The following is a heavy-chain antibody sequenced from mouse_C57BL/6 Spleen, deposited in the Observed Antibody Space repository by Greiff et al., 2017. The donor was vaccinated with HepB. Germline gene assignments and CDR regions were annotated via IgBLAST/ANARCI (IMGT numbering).Heavy chain of an antibody. CDR1: GYAFSSSW. J-gene: IGHJ2*01. CDR2: IYPGDGDT. Sequence: QVQLQQSGPELVKPGASVKISCKASGYAFSSSWMNWVKQRPGKGLEWIGRIYPGDGDTNYNGKFKGKATLTADKSSSTAYMQLSSLTSEDSAVYFCARRGITTVVPPDYWGQGTTLTVSS. CDR3: ARRGITTVVPPDY. D-gene: IGHD1-1*01. V-gene: IGHV1-82*01.